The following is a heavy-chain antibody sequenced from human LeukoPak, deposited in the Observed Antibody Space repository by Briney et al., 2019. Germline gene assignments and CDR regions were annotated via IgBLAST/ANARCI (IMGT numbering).Heavy chain of an antibody. CDR1: GFTFNNYG. Sequence: GGSLRVSCAASGFTFNNYGMHWVRQAPGKGLEWVAFIRSGGINKYYADSVKDRIAVSRDNSKKTLYLQMNSLRPEDTAVYYCAKDNSGWAFDIWGQGTMVTVSS. CDR2: IRSGGINK. J-gene: IGHJ3*02. D-gene: IGHD6-19*01. CDR3: AKDNSGWAFDI. V-gene: IGHV3-30*02.